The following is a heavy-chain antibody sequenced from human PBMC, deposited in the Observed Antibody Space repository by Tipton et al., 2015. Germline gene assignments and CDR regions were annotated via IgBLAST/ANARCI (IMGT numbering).Heavy chain of an antibody. CDR1: GGSMRSYY. CDR3: SRFLPARDLIDRERPFWAFDI. D-gene: IGHD1-1*01. V-gene: IGHV4-59*01. Sequence: PGLVKPSETLSLRCSVSGGSMRSYYWSWIRQAPGKGLEWVAYSSDSGDTNYNPSLKSRATISVDRSKNEVSLRLISVTAADTAVYYCSRFLPARDLIDRERPFWAFDIWGHGTLVTVSS. J-gene: IGHJ3*02. CDR2: SSDSGDT.